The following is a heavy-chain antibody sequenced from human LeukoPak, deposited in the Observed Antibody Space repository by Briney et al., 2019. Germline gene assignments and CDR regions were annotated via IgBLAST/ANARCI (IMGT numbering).Heavy chain of an antibody. Sequence: PSETLSLTCTVSGGSISNYYWSWIRQPAGKGLEWIGRIYTSGSTNYNPSLKSRVTISVDTSKNQFSLKLSSVTAADTAVYYCARALDGYNRRYFDYWGQGTLVTVSS. CDR3: ARALDGYNRRYFDY. V-gene: IGHV4-4*07. CDR1: GGSISNYY. J-gene: IGHJ4*02. D-gene: IGHD5-24*01. CDR2: IYTSGST.